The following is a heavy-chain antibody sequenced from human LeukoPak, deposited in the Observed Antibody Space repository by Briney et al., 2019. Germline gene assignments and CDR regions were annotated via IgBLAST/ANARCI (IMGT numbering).Heavy chain of an antibody. J-gene: IGHJ4*02. D-gene: IGHD6-13*01. V-gene: IGHV4-59*01. CDR1: GGSISSYY. CDR3: ARSYSSSSYFDY. CDR2: IYYSGST. Sequence: SETLSLTCTVSGGSISSYYLSWIRQPPGKGLEWIGYIYYSGSTNYNPSLKSRVTISVDTSKNQFSLKLSSVTAADTAVYYCARSYSSSSYFDYWGQGTLVTVSS.